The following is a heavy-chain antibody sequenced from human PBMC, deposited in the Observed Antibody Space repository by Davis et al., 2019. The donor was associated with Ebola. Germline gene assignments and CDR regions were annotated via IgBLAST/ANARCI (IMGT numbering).Heavy chain of an antibody. CDR1: GFTFSSYA. V-gene: IGHV3-30-3*01. D-gene: IGHD6-6*01. CDR2: ISYDGSNK. Sequence: GESLKISCAASGFTFSSYAMHWVRQAPGKGLEWVAVISYDGSNKYYADSVKGRFTISRDNSKNTLYLQMNSLRAEDTAVYYCARGRYSTSSGVYYHAMDVWGQGTTVTVSS. CDR3: ARGRYSTSSGVYYHAMDV. J-gene: IGHJ6*02.